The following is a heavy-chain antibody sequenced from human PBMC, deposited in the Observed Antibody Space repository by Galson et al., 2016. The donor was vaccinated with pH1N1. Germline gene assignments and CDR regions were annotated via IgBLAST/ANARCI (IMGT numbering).Heavy chain of an antibody. D-gene: IGHD3-22*01. V-gene: IGHV5-51*01. CDR1: GFSFTSYW. Sequence: QSGAEVKKPGESLKISCKGSGFSFTSYWIGWVRQMPGKGLEWMGVIYPGDSDTRYSPSFQGPVTISADKSISTAYLQWSSLKASDTAMYYCAKYYYDSSGSGAIGTFDIWGQGTMVTVSS. J-gene: IGHJ3*02. CDR3: AKYYYDSSGSGAIGTFDI. CDR2: IYPGDSDT.